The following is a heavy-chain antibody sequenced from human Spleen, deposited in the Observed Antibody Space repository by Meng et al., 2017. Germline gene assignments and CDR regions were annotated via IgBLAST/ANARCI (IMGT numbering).Heavy chain of an antibody. J-gene: IGHJ4*02. D-gene: IGHD4/OR15-4a*01. CDR3: ARGLFGSVWWTTEQVFDY. CDR2: IYTSGTI. CDR1: GGSINSGGYY. Sequence: LRLSCTVAGGSINSGGYYWNWIRLPAGKGLEWIGRIYTSGTINYNPTLRSRVPISIGTSKIPFSLKLNSVTAADKTVYYYARGLFGSVWWTTEQVFDYWGQGTLVTVSS. V-gene: IGHV4-61*02.